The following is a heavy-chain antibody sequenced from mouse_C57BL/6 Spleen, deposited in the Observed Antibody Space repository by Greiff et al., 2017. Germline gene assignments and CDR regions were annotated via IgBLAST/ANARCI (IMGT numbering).Heavy chain of an antibody. Sequence: EVKLQQSGAELVKPGASVKISCKASGYSFTDYNMNWVKQSTGKSLEWIGVINPNYGTTSYNQKFKGKATLTVDQSSSTAYMQLNSLTSEDSAVYYCAGSGRISTGTEGAFDYWGQGITLTVSS. D-gene: IGHD4-1*01. CDR3: AGSGRISTGTEGAFDY. V-gene: IGHV1-39*01. J-gene: IGHJ2*01. CDR1: GYSFTDYN. CDR2: INPNYGTT.